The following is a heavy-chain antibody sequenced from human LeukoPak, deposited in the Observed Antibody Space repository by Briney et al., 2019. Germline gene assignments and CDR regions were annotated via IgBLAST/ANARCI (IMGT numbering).Heavy chain of an antibody. Sequence: SSVKVSCKASGGTFSSYTISWVRQAPGQGLEWMGRIIPILGIANYAQKFQGRVTITADKSTSTAYMELSSLRSEDTAVYYCASSKRLRGYSGYATPFDYWGQGTLVTVSS. J-gene: IGHJ4*02. D-gene: IGHD5-12*01. V-gene: IGHV1-69*02. CDR1: GGTFSSYT. CDR3: ASSKRLRGYSGYATPFDY. CDR2: IIPILGIA.